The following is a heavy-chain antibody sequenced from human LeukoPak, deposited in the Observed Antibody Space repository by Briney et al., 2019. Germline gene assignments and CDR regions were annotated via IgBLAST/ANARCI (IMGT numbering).Heavy chain of an antibody. J-gene: IGHJ5*02. V-gene: IGHV1-2*02. Sequence: GASGKVSCKASGYTFTGYDIHCGGQAPGQGRGCMGWINPNIGGTNYAQKFQGRVTMTRDTSSSRAYMEPSRLRSDDTAVYYCERDSVLLWFGELALRDRRFDPWGQGTLATVSS. CDR3: ERDSVLLWFGELALRDRRFDP. D-gene: IGHD3-10*01. CDR1: GYTFTGYD. CDR2: INPNIGGT.